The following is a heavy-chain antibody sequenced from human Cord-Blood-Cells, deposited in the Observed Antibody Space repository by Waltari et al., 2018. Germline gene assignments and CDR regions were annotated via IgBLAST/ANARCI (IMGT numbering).Heavy chain of an antibody. V-gene: IGHV1-24*01. CDR3: ATHTPPHYYDSSGYYYYGMDV. CDR2: FDPEDGET. D-gene: IGHD3-22*01. J-gene: IGHJ6*02. Sequence: WVRQAPGKGLEWMGGFDPEDGETIYAQKFQGRVTMTEDTSTDTAYMELSSLRSEDTAVYYCATHTPPHYYDSSGYYYYGMDVWGQGTTVTVSS.